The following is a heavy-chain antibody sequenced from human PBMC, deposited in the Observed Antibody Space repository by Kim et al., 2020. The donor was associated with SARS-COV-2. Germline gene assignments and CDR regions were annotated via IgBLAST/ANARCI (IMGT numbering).Heavy chain of an antibody. CDR2: IACDRSYT. J-gene: IGHJ4*02. CDR3: AKEMEAACSNDSYFDY. D-gene: IGHD1-1*01. Sequence: GGSLRLSCAASGFTFSSYRMHCLRQAPGQGREWVAGIACDRSYTYYADSVKGRFTISRDNSKNTLYLQMNSLRGEDTALYYCAKEMEAACSNDSYFDYWGQGTLVTVSS. V-gene: IGHV3-30*18. CDR1: GFTFSSYR.